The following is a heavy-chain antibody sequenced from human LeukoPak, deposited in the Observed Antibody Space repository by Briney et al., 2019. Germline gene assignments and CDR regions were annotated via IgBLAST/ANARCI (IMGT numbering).Heavy chain of an antibody. Sequence: GSLRLSCVASGYTFSSYTMNWVRQPPGKGLEWIGEINHSGSTNYNPSLKSRVTISVDTSKNQFSLKLSSVTAADTAVYYCARNRVYYYMDAWGKGTTVTISS. CDR3: ARNRVYYYMDA. J-gene: IGHJ6*03. CDR2: INHSGST. CDR1: GYTFSSYT. V-gene: IGHV4-34*01.